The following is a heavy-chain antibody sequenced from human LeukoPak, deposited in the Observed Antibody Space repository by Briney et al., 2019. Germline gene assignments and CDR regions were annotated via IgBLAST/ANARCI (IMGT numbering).Heavy chain of an antibody. J-gene: IGHJ6*03. V-gene: IGHV3-30*02. CDR2: IRYDGSNK. CDR1: GFTFSSYG. CDR3: AKDYSSSWYRNYYYYYMDV. D-gene: IGHD6-13*01. Sequence: GGSLRLSCAASGFTFSSYGMSWVRQAPGKGLEWVAFIRYDGSNKYYADSVKGRFTISRDNSKNTLYLQMNSLRAEDTAVYYCAKDYSSSWYRNYYYYYMDVWGKGTTVTISS.